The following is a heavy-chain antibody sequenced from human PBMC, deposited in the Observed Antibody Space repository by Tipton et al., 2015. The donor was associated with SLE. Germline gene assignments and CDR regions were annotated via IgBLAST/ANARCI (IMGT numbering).Heavy chain of an antibody. CDR1: GGSISSSSYY. J-gene: IGHJ4*02. Sequence: TLSLTCTVSGGSISSSSYYWGWIRQPPGKGLEWIGSIYYSGSTYYNPSLKSRVPISVDTSKNQFSQKLSSVTAADTAVYYCAGDQYDSSGYYYPPHFDYWGQGTRVTVSA. D-gene: IGHD3-22*01. CDR2: IYYSGST. V-gene: IGHV4-39*07. CDR3: AGDQYDSSGYYYPPHFDY.